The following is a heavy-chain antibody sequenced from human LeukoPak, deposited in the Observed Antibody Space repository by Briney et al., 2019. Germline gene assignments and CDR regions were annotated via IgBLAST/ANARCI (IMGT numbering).Heavy chain of an antibody. Sequence: GGSLRLSCAASGFTFSNYWMSWVRQAPGKGPEWVTNIHQDGNEKYYVDSVKGRFTISRDNAKNLLHLQMDSLRVEDTAVYYCARGDDFSGDYWGQGTLVTVSS. CDR1: GFTFSNYW. J-gene: IGHJ4*02. CDR3: ARGDDFSGDY. CDR2: IHQDGNEK. D-gene: IGHD3/OR15-3a*01. V-gene: IGHV3-7*04.